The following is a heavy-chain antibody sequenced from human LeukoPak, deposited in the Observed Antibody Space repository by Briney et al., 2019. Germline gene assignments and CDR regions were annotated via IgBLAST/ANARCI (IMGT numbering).Heavy chain of an antibody. CDR1: GYTFADYF. V-gene: IGHV1-2*02. CDR2: INSNSGGT. Sequence: ASVTVSCKASGYTFADYFLHWVRQAPGQGLEWMGWINSNSGGTHYAQKFRGRVTMTRDTSISTAYMELSNLRSDDTAVYYCARDSFGYDNDFDYWGQGTLVTVSS. J-gene: IGHJ4*02. D-gene: IGHD3-22*01. CDR3: ARDSFGYDNDFDY.